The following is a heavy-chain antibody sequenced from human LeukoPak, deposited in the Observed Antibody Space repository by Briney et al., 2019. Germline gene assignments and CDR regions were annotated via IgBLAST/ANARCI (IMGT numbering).Heavy chain of an antibody. Sequence: GGSLRLSCAASGFTFSSYEMNWVRQAPGKGLEWVSYISSSGSTIYYADSVKGRFTISRDNAKNSLYLQMNSLRAEDTAVYYCARVQPGSMVVTHPNGNFDYWVQGTLVTVSS. D-gene: IGHD4-23*01. CDR2: ISSSGSTI. J-gene: IGHJ4*02. V-gene: IGHV3-48*03. CDR3: ARVQPGSMVVTHPNGNFDY. CDR1: GFTFSSYE.